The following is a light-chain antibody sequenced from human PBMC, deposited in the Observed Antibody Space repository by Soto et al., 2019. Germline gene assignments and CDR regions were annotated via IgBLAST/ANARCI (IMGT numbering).Light chain of an antibody. V-gene: IGLV1-44*01. Sequence: VLTQPPSASGTPGRGVTLSCSGSRSNIGDNTVLWYQHLSGTAPKLLMYYNNQWPAGVPDRFSGSKSGTSASLAISGLQSDDETDYYCAAWDDSLKGYVFGTGTKVTVL. CDR2: YNN. J-gene: IGLJ1*01. CDR3: AAWDDSLKGYV. CDR1: RSNIGDNT.